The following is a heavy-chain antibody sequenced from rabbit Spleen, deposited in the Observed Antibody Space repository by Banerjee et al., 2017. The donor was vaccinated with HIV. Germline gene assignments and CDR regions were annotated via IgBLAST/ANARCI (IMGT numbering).Heavy chain of an antibody. J-gene: IGHJ4*01. Sequence: QEQLEESGGDLVKPEGSLTLTCTASGFSFSSSYWICWVRQAPGKGLEWIGCIYTASIGTTYYASWAKGRVTISKTSSTTVTLQMTSLTAADTATYFCVRDFIRAAYSDEDYLWGPGTLVTVS. D-gene: IGHD7-1*01. CDR1: GFSFSSSYW. CDR3: VRDFIRAAYSDEDYL. CDR2: IYTASIGTT. V-gene: IGHV1S45*01.